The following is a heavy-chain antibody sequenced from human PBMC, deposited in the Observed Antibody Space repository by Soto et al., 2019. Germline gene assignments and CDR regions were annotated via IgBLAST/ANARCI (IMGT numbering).Heavy chain of an antibody. J-gene: IGHJ4*02. CDR2: ISSSSSTI. D-gene: IGHD3-3*01. V-gene: IGHV3-48*02. Sequence: EVQLVESGGGLVQPGGSLRLSCAASGFTFSSYSMNWVRQAPGKGLEWGSYISSSSSTIYYADSVKGRFTISRDNAKNSLYLPMNTLRDEEPAVYYWARGPSLEWLVFVYWAQGALVTVSS. CDR3: ARGPSLEWLVFVY. CDR1: GFTFSSYS.